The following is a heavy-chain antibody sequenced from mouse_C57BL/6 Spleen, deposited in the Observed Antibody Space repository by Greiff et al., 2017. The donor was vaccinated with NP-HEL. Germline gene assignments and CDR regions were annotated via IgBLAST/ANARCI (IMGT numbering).Heavy chain of an antibody. CDR2: IWSGGST. J-gene: IGHJ3*01. Sequence: VQLQQSGPGLVQPSQSLSITCTVSGFSLTSYGVHWVRQSPGKGLEWLGVIWSGGSTDYNAAFISRLSISKDNSKSQVFFKMNSLQADDTAIYYCARNDHDYDGAWFAYWGQGTLVTVSA. CDR3: ARNDHDYDGAWFAY. CDR1: GFSLTSYG. D-gene: IGHD2-4*01. V-gene: IGHV2-2*01.